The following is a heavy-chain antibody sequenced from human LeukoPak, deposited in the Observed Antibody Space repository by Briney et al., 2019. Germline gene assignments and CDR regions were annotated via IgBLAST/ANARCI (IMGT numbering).Heavy chain of an antibody. Sequence: SETLSLTCTVSGGSISSSSYFWEWIRQPPGKGLEWIGSIYYSGSTDFSPSLKSRVTISVDTSKNQFSLKLSSVTAADTAVYYCARVKLGPAAGHRIDYWGQGTLVTVSS. CDR1: GGSISSSSYF. CDR3: ARVKLGPAAGHRIDY. D-gene: IGHD6-13*01. V-gene: IGHV4-39*07. CDR2: IYYSGST. J-gene: IGHJ4*02.